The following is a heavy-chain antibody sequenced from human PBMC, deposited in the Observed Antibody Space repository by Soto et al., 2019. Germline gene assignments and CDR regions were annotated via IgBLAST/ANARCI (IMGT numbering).Heavy chain of an antibody. CDR3: AVGGYGDYADYYYYGMDV. CDR2: ISAYNGNT. Sequence: ASVKVSCKASGYTFTSYGISWVRQAPGQGLEWMGWISAYNGNTNYAQKLQGRVTMTTDTSTSTAYMELRSLRSEDTAVYYCAVGGYGDYADYYYYGMDVWGQGTTVTVSS. J-gene: IGHJ6*02. CDR1: GYTFTSYG. D-gene: IGHD4-17*01. V-gene: IGHV1-18*01.